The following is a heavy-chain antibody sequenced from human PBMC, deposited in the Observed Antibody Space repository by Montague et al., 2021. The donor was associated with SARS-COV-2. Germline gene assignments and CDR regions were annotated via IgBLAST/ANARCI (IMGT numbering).Heavy chain of an antibody. CDR2: IFHSGAA. CDR1: GGFISSGNW. CDR3: ARDFVAAVPDRFDS. V-gene: IGHV4/OR15-8*02. J-gene: IGHJ4*02. Sequence: SETLSLTCAVSGGFISSGNWWSWVRQPPGKGLEWFGEIFHSGAAXXNPXXXSRLTISMDKSKNEFSLKLHSVTAADTAMYYCARDFVAAVPDRFDSWGQGVLVTVSS. D-gene: IGHD6-13*01.